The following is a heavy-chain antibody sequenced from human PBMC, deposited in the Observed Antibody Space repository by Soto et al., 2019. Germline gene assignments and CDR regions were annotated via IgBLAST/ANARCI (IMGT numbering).Heavy chain of an antibody. CDR3: AKESYSSSWFDY. V-gene: IGHV3-23*01. Sequence: GGSLRLSCAASGFTFSSYAMSWVRQAPGKGLEWVSAISGSGGSTYSADSVKGRFTISRDNSKNTLYLQMNSLRAEDTAVYYGAKESYSSSWFDYWGQGTLVTVSS. CDR2: ISGSGGST. CDR1: GFTFSSYA. J-gene: IGHJ4*02. D-gene: IGHD6-13*01.